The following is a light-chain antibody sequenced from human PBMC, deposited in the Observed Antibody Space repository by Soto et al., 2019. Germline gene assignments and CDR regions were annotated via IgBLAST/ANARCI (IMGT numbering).Light chain of an antibody. CDR2: EAS. CDR3: QQYNVYSWT. Sequence: DIHMTHSPSTLSACVVGRFASTWRASQNINSWLAWYQQKPGKAPKLLIYEASSLEKGVPARFGGSGSGTEFTLTISSLQPDDFATYYCQQYNVYSWTFGQGTKVDIK. V-gene: IGKV1-5*03. CDR1: QNINSW. J-gene: IGKJ1*01.